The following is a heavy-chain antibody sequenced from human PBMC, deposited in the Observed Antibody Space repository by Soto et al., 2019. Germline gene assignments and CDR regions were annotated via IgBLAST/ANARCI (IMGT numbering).Heavy chain of an antibody. CDR2: IYTGDNT. J-gene: IGHJ4*02. V-gene: IGHV3-53*01. D-gene: IGHD2-21*01. CDR3: AGAIGYFDY. CDR1: GYSVSSHY. Sequence: GGSLRLSCAASGYSVSSHYMGWVRQAPGKGLELVSLIYTGDNTYYADSVKGRFTISRDISQNTLYLQMKNLRAEDTAVYYCAGAIGYFDYWGQGTQVTVSS.